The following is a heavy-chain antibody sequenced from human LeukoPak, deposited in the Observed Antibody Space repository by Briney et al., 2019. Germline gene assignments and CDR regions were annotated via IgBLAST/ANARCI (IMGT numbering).Heavy chain of an antibody. CDR1: GFTFSSYW. Sequence: GGSLRLSCAASGFTFSSYWMSWVRQAPGKGLEWVSSISESGDKTDYADSVRGRFTISRDNSQNTLYLQMNSLRVEDTALYYCAKQWVDCWGQGTLVTVSS. CDR2: ISESGDKT. J-gene: IGHJ4*02. V-gene: IGHV3-23*01. CDR3: AKQWVDC. D-gene: IGHD1-26*01.